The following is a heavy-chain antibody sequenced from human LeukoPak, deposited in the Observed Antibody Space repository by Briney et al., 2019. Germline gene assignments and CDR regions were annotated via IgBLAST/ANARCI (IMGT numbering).Heavy chain of an antibody. J-gene: IGHJ4*02. CDR1: GFTFSSYG. CDR3: RHYYDSSGSTPIDY. Sequence: GGSLRLACAASGFTFSSYGMHWVRQAPGKGLEWVAVISYDGSNKYYADSVKGRFTISRDNSKNTLYLQMNSLRAEDTAVYYCRHYYDSSGSTPIDYWGQGTLVTVSS. CDR2: ISYDGSNK. D-gene: IGHD3-22*01. V-gene: IGHV3-30*03.